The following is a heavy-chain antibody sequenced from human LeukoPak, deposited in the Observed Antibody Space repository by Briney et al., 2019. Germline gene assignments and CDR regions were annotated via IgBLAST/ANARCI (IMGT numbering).Heavy chain of an antibody. D-gene: IGHD3-22*01. CDR1: GGSFSGYY. CDR3: ARAELVSGYYGIGY. V-gene: IGHV4-34*01. J-gene: IGHJ4*02. Sequence: PSETLSLTCAVYGGSFSGYYWSWIRQPPGKGLEWIGEINHSGSTNYNPTLKSRVTISVDTSKNQFSLKLSSVTAADTAVYYCARAELVSGYYGIGYWGQGTLVTVSS. CDR2: INHSGST.